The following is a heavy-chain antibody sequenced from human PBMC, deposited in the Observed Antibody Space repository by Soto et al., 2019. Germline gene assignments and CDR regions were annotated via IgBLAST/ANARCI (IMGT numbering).Heavy chain of an antibody. Sequence: HPGGSLRLSCAASGFTFSSYAMSWVRQAPGKGLEWVSGISGSGGSTHHADSVKGRFTISRDNSKNTLYMQMNGLRAEDTAVYYCAKDRGRGYDSWGQGTLVTVSS. J-gene: IGHJ4*02. V-gene: IGHV3-23*01. D-gene: IGHD5-12*01. CDR2: ISGSGGST. CDR3: AKDRGRGYDS. CDR1: GFTFSSYA.